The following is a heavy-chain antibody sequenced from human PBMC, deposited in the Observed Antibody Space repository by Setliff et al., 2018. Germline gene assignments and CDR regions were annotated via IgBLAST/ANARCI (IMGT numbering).Heavy chain of an antibody. CDR1: GYTFTNYA. V-gene: IGHV1-3*01. D-gene: IGHD1-7*01. CDR2: INAGNGNT. CDR3: ARGPAGTYAFDI. J-gene: IGHJ3*02. Sequence: GASVKVSCKASGYTFTNYAIHWVRQAPGQRLEWMGWINAGNGNTKYSQKFQGRVTITRDTSASTAYMELSSLRSDDTAVYYCARGPAGTYAFDIWGQGTMVTVSS.